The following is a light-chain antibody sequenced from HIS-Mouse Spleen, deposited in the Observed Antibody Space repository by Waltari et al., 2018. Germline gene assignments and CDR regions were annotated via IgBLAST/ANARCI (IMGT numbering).Light chain of an antibody. CDR3: QQYGSSPPT. CDR1: QSVSSIY. V-gene: IGKV3-20*01. Sequence: EIVFTQSPGPLSLSPGERAPPACRASQSVSSIYLAWYHQKPGQAPRLLIYGASSRATGIPDRFSGSGSGTDFTLTISRLEPEDFAVYYCQQYGSSPPTFGQGTKVEIK. CDR2: GAS. J-gene: IGKJ1*01.